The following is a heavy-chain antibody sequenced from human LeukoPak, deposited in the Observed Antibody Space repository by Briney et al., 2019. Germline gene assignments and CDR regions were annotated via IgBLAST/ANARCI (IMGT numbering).Heavy chain of an antibody. CDR2: IGGTGDNT. D-gene: IGHD3-16*01. CDR1: GFTFSSSA. Sequence: GGSLRLSCAASGFTFSSSAMSWVRQAPGKGLEWVSGIGGTGDNTYYAGSVKGRFTIARDNSKSTLYLKMNSLRGEDTALYYCAKDFRKGASWGQGTLVTVSS. CDR3: AKDFRKGAS. J-gene: IGHJ5*02. V-gene: IGHV3-23*01.